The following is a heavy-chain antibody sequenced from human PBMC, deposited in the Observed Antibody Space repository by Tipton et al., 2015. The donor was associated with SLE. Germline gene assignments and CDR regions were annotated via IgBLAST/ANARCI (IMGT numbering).Heavy chain of an antibody. D-gene: IGHD2-15*01. J-gene: IGHJ4*02. CDR3: AREWSSFDF. CDR2: LNHSGTT. CDR1: GGSFSDYT. V-gene: IGHV4-34*01. Sequence: TLSLTCAVYGGSFSDYTWSWIRQFPGKGLEWIGDLNHSGTTNYNPSLKSRVTISVDTSKNQFSLTLTSVTAADTAVYYCAREWSSFDFWGQGTLVTVSS.